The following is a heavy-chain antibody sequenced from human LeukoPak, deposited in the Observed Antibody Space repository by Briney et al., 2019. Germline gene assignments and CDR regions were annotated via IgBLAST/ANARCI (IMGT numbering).Heavy chain of an antibody. CDR3: AREPYSYGFDY. Sequence: GGSLRLSCAASGFTFSSYSMNWVRQAPGKGLEWVSYISSSSSSIYYTDSVKGRFTISRDNAKNSLYLQMNSLRAEDTAVYYCAREPYSYGFDYWGQGTLVTVSS. CDR1: GFTFSSYS. V-gene: IGHV3-48*01. D-gene: IGHD5-18*01. CDR2: ISSSSSSI. J-gene: IGHJ4*02.